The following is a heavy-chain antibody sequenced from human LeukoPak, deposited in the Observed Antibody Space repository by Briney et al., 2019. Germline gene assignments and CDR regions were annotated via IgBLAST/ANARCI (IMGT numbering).Heavy chain of an antibody. Sequence: ASVKVSCKASGYTFTSYYMHWVRQAPGQGLEWMGIINPSGGSTSYAQKFQGRVTMTRDTSTCTVYMELSSLRSEDTAVYYCARDRSAAPTYYYYGMDVWGKGTTVTVSS. CDR3: ARDRSAAPTYYYYGMDV. J-gene: IGHJ6*04. V-gene: IGHV1-46*01. D-gene: IGHD2-15*01. CDR1: GYTFTSYY. CDR2: INPSGGST.